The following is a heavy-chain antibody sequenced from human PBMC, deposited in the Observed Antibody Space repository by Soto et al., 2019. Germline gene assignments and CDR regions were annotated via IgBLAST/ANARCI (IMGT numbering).Heavy chain of an antibody. D-gene: IGHD1-1*01. CDR3: ARGRYGDY. CDR1: GYGFTTYG. Sequence: QVHLVQSGAEVKKPGASVKVSCKGSGYGFTTYGITCVRQAPGQGLEWMAWISAHNGNTNYAQKLQCRVTLTRDTYTSTAYMELRSLRSDDTAVYSCARGRYGDYWGQGALVTVSS. CDR2: ISAHNGNT. V-gene: IGHV1-18*01. J-gene: IGHJ4*02.